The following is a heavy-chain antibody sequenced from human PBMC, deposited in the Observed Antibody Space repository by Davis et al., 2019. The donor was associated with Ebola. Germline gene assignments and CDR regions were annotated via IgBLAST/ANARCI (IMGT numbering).Heavy chain of an antibody. Sequence: GESLKISCAASGFTFSSYAMSWVRQAPGKGLEWVSAISGSGGSTYYADSVKGRFTISRDNSKNTLYLQMNSLRAEDTAVYYCAKASYSSSSPFDYWGQGTLVTVSS. CDR2: ISGSGGST. CDR3: AKASYSSSSPFDY. CDR1: GFTFSSYA. D-gene: IGHD6-13*01. J-gene: IGHJ4*02. V-gene: IGHV3-23*01.